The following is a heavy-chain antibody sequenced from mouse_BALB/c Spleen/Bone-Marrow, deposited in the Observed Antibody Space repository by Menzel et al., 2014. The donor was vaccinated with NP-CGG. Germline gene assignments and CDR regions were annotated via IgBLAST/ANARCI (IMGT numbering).Heavy chain of an antibody. D-gene: IGHD1-1*01. CDR3: ARELVRGMDY. CDR2: INPGSGGI. Sequence: QVQLKQSGAELVRPGTSVKVSCKASGYAFTNYWIEWIKQRPGQGLEWIGVINPGSGGINYNEKFKGKATLTADKSPSTAYMQLSSLTSDDSAVYFCARELVRGMDYWGQGTSVTVSS. CDR1: GYAFTNYW. V-gene: IGHV1-54*01. J-gene: IGHJ4*01.